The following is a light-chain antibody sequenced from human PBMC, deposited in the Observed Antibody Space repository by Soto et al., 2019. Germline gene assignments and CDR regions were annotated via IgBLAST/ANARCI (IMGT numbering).Light chain of an antibody. J-gene: IGKJ5*01. CDR1: QSFRGL. CDR2: DST. Sequence: EVVLTQSPVTLSLSPGERATLSCRASQSFRGLLAWYQQKPGQPPRLVVYDSTLRANGVPDRFGGSRSGTEFTLTINNLEPEDFAVYYCQQRNVWPPITFGQGTRLEIK. CDR3: QQRNVWPPIT. V-gene: IGKV3-11*01.